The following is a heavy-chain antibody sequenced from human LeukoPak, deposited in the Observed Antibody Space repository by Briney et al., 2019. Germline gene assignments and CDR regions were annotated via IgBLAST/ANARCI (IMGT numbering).Heavy chain of an antibody. CDR2: INPKNGDT. V-gene: IGHV1-2*02. Sequence: ASAKVSCKTSGYPFSDYYIHWIRQASGQGLESMGWINPKNGDTKYAQRSQGRLTITMDTSIDTVYMELRSLRYDDTAVYYCARLSALWGQGTLVTVSS. CDR1: GYPFSDYY. CDR3: ARLSAL. J-gene: IGHJ4*02.